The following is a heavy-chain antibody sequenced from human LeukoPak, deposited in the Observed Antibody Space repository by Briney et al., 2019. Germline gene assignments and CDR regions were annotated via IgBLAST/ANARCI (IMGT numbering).Heavy chain of an antibody. Sequence: GGSLRLSCAASGFTLSSYSMNWVRQAPGKGLVWVSRIHGDGISTTYADSVKGRFTISRDNAKNTLYLQMNSLRAEDTAVYFCASGELDSLYYFDYWGQGTLVTVSS. J-gene: IGHJ4*02. D-gene: IGHD1-1*01. CDR2: IHGDGIST. V-gene: IGHV3-74*01. CDR3: ASGELDSLYYFDY. CDR1: GFTLSSYS.